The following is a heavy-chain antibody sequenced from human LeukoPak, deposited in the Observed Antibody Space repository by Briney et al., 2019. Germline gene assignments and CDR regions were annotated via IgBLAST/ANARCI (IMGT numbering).Heavy chain of an antibody. CDR1: GYTFTSYG. CDR2: NSAYHGNT. Sequence: ASVKVSCKASGYTFTSYGISWARQPPGQGLEWMGWNSAYHGNTNYAQKLQGRVTMTTDTSTSTAYMELRSLRSDDTAVYYCARAKGLGVRWGGTTGTRSWFDPWGQGTLVTVSS. V-gene: IGHV1-18*04. CDR3: ARAKGLGVRWGGTTGTRSWFDP. D-gene: IGHD1-1*01. J-gene: IGHJ5*02.